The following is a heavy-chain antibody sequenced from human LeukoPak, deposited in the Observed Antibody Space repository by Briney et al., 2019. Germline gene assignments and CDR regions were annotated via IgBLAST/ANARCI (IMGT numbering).Heavy chain of an antibody. J-gene: IGHJ4*02. Sequence: SETLSLTCTVSGGSITSNYDWGRIRQPPGKGLEWIGNIYYSGITYHNPSLKSRVTMSVDTSKNQLSLKLSSVTAADTAVYYCARTGYTGYDFDYWGQGTLVTVSS. D-gene: IGHD5-12*01. V-gene: IGHV4-39*01. CDR2: IYYSGIT. CDR3: ARTGYTGYDFDY. CDR1: GGSITSNYD.